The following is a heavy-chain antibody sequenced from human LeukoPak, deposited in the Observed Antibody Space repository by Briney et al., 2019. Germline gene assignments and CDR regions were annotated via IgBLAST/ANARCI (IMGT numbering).Heavy chain of an antibody. CDR3: ARHVSPTYYFDY. Sequence: SETLSLTCTVSGGSISNSPYYWGWIRQPPGKGLEWIGSIYYSGSTYYNPSLKSRVTISVDTSKNHFSLKPSSVTAADTAVYFCARHVSPTYYFDYWGQGTLVTVSS. D-gene: IGHD5/OR15-5a*01. J-gene: IGHJ4*02. V-gene: IGHV4-39*01. CDR2: IYYSGST. CDR1: GGSISNSPYY.